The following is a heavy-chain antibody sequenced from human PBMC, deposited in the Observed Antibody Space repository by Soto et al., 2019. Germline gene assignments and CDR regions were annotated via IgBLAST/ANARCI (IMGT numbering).Heavy chain of an antibody. V-gene: IGHV3-23*01. CDR2: ISASGYSA. CDR1: GLAFSNYA. CDR3: AKGEQLWDPFDY. Sequence: PGGSLRLSCAASGLAFSNYAMTWVRQAPGKGLEWVSVISASGYSAYYGGAVKGRFTTSRDNSKSTLYLQMNGLRADDTAVYYCAKGEQLWDPFDYWGQGTLVTVSS. J-gene: IGHJ4*02. D-gene: IGHD5-18*01.